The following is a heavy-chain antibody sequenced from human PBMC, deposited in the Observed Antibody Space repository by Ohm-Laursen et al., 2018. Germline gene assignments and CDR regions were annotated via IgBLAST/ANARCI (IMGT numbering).Heavy chain of an antibody. CDR1: GYTLTELS. CDR2: LDPEDGET. CDR3: ARLGFVGGINAFDI. V-gene: IGHV1-24*01. Sequence: GASVKVSCKVSGYTLTELSMHWVRQAPGKGLEWMGGLDPEDGETIYAQKFQGRVTMTRNTSISTAYMELSSLRSEDTAVYYCARLGFVGGINAFDIWGQGTMVTVSS. J-gene: IGHJ3*02. D-gene: IGHD2-21*01.